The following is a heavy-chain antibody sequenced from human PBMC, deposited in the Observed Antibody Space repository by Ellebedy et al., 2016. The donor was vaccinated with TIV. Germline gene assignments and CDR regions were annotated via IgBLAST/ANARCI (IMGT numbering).Heavy chain of an antibody. J-gene: IGHJ4*02. D-gene: IGHD3-10*01. CDR1: GFTFSSYA. V-gene: IGHV3-23*01. CDR3: AKVGTMVRGGLFDY. Sequence: GESLKISXAASGFTFSSYAMSWVRQAPGKGLEWVSAISGSGGSTYYADSVKGRFTISRDNSKNTLYLQMNSLRAEDTAVYYCAKVGTMVRGGLFDYWGQGTLVTVSS. CDR2: ISGSGGST.